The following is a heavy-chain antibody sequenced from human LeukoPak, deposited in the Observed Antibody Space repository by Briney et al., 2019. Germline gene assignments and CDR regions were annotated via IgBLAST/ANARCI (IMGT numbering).Heavy chain of an antibody. CDR2: IYYSGNT. V-gene: IGHV4-59*12. CDR3: ARVRYSYGPRAFDI. D-gene: IGHD5-18*01. J-gene: IGHJ3*02. Sequence: SETLSLTCTVSGDSINNYYWSWIRQPPGKGLEWIGYIYYSGNTNYNPSLKSRVTISVDTSKNQFSLKLSSVTAADTAVYYCARVRYSYGPRAFDIWGQGTMVTVSS. CDR1: GDSINNYY.